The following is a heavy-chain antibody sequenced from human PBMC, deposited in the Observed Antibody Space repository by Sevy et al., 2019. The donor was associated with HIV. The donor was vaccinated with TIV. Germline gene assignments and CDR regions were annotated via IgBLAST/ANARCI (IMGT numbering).Heavy chain of an antibody. V-gene: IGHV3-15*01. D-gene: IGHD2-2*01. J-gene: IGHJ3*02. CDR3: TTEAYCSSTTCPSAFEI. CDR1: RFTFSNAW. Sequence: GGSLRLSCAASRFTFSNAWLSWVRQTPGKGLEWVGRVTSKTDGGTTDYAEPVKGRFTISRDDSENTLYLQMNSLKTEDTAVYYCTTEAYCSSTTCPSAFEIWGQGTMVTVSS. CDR2: VTSKTDGGTT.